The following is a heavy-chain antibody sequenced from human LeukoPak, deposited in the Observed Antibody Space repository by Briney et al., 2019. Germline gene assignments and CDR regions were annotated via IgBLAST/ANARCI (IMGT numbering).Heavy chain of an antibody. D-gene: IGHD1-26*01. CDR3: ARARQRATGSYSALDS. CDR1: GYTFTGYY. CDR2: INPNSGGT. J-gene: IGHJ4*02. Sequence: EASVKVSCKASGYTFTGYYMHWVRQAPGQGLEWMGWINPNSGGTNYAQRFQGRVTLTRDTSISTAYMELNSLRSDDTAVYYSARARQRATGSYSALDSWGQGTLVTVSS. V-gene: IGHV1-2*02.